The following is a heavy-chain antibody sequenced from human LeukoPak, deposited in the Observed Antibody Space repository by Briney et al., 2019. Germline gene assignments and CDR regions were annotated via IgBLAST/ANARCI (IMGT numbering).Heavy chain of an antibody. CDR3: ARGVRFLEWLGPDY. J-gene: IGHJ4*02. CDR2: ISSSSSTI. D-gene: IGHD3-3*01. CDR1: GFTFGSYS. Sequence: GGSLRLSCAASGFTFGSYSMNWVRQAPGKGLEWVSYISSSSSTIYYADSVKGRFTISRDNAKNSLYLQMNSLRAEDTAVYYCARGVRFLEWLGPDYWGQGTLVTVSS. V-gene: IGHV3-48*01.